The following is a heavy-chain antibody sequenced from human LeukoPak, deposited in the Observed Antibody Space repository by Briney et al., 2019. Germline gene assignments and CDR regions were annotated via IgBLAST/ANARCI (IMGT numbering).Heavy chain of an antibody. CDR3: VRQADSSGWYYFDY. CDR1: GYDFTKYW. D-gene: IGHD6-19*01. CDR2: IYPDDSDT. Sequence: GEPLKISCQASGYDFTKYWIGWVRQMPGKGLGWMAIIYPDDSDTKYNPSFQGQVTISSDKSITTAYLQWSSLKASDTAIYYCVRQADSSGWYYFDYWGPGTRVTVTS. V-gene: IGHV5-51*01. J-gene: IGHJ4*02.